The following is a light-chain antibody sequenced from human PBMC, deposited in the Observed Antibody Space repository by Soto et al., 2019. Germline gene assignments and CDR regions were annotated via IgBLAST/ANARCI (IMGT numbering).Light chain of an antibody. Sequence: IQMTQSPAAMSASVGDSVTITCRASQGISDSLAWFQQKQGKAPKRLIYAASRLQSGVPSRFSGSGSGTDFTLTINTLEPEDFATYYCQQYYDLPITFGQGTRLEIK. CDR1: QGISDS. CDR2: AAS. J-gene: IGKJ5*01. V-gene: IGKV1-17*03. CDR3: QQYYDLPIT.